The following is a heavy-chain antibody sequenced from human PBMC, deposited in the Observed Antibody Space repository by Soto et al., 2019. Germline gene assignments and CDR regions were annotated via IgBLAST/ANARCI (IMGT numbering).Heavy chain of an antibody. J-gene: IGHJ4*02. V-gene: IGHV3-33*01. CDR1: GFTFSSYG. CDR3: ARDGACGGVIVKYYFDY. CDR2: IWYDGSNK. D-gene: IGHD3-16*02. Sequence: QVQLVESGGGVVQPGRSLRLSCAASGFTFSSYGMHWVRQAPGKGLEWVAVIWYDGSNKYYADSVKGRFTISRDNSKNTMYLQMNSLRAEDTAVYYCARDGACGGVIVKYYFDYWSQGTLITVSS.